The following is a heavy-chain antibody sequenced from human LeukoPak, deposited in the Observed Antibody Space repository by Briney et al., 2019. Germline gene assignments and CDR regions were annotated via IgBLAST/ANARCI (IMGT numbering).Heavy chain of an antibody. D-gene: IGHD6-19*01. J-gene: IGHJ4*02. CDR2: INPNSGGT. CDR3: ASGHGYSSGWIDY. CDR1: RYTFTGYY. Sequence: GASVKVSCKPSRYTFTGYYIHWVRQAPGQGLEWVVRINPNSGGTNYAQKFQGRVTMTRDTSISTAYMELSRLRSDDTAVYYCASGHGYSSGWIDYWGQGTLVTVSS. V-gene: IGHV1-2*06.